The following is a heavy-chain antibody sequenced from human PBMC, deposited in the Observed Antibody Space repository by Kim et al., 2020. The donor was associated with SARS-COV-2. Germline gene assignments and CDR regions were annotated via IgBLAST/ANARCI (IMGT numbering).Heavy chain of an antibody. CDR2: INHSGST. CDR1: GGSFSGYY. D-gene: IGHD3-3*01. V-gene: IGHV4-34*01. CDR3: AREGRFWSGYYHWFDP. J-gene: IGHJ5*02. Sequence: SETLSLTCAVYGGSFSGYYWSWIRQPPGKGLEWIGEINHSGSTNYNPSLKSRVTISVDTSKNQFSLKLSSVTAADTAVYYCAREGRFWSGYYHWFDPWGQGTLVTVSS.